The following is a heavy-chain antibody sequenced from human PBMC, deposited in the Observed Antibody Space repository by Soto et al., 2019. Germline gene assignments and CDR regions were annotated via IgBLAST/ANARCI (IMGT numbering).Heavy chain of an antibody. CDR2: IYYSGST. J-gene: IGHJ3*02. CDR3: ARDSLSSIDFWSGYYTGRAFDI. D-gene: IGHD3-3*01. Sequence: SETLSLTCTVSGGSISSYYWSWIRQPPGKGLEWIGYIYYSGSTNYNPSLKSRVTISVDTSKNQFSLKLSSVTAADTAVYYCARDSLSSIDFWSGYYTGRAFDIWGQGTMVTVSS. CDR1: GGSISSYY. V-gene: IGHV4-59*01.